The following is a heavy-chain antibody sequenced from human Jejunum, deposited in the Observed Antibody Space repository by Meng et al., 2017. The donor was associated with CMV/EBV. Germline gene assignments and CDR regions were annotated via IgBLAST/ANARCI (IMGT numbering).Heavy chain of an antibody. CDR3: TTDHVSRRLLLLLF. V-gene: IGHV3-23*01. CDR1: GCTFSNDD. Sequence: GCTFSNDDMNCGRQAPGRGLEWVSAISASGDTTNYADSVKGRFTISRDNSKNTLFLQMSSLRAEDTAVYYCTTDHVSRRLLLLLFWGQGTRVTVSS. J-gene: IGHJ4*01. CDR2: ISASGDTT. D-gene: IGHD3-10*01.